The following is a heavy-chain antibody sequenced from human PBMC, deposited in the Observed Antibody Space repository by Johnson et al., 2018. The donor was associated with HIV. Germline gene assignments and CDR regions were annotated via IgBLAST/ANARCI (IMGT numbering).Heavy chain of an antibody. Sequence: VQLVESGGGLVQPGRSLRLSCAASGFTFDDYAMHWVRQAPGKGLEWVSSISWNSGCIGYVDSVKGRFTISTDNAKNSLYLQMNSLRPEDTAVYYCVRGGQWGATDAFDVWCQGTMVTVSS. CDR1: GFTFDDYA. V-gene: IGHV3-9*01. J-gene: IGHJ3*01. CDR2: ISWNSGCI. CDR3: VRGGQWGATDAFDV. D-gene: IGHD6-19*01.